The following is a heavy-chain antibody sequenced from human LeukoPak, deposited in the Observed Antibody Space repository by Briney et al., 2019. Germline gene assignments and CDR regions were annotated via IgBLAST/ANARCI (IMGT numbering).Heavy chain of an antibody. CDR2: IIPILGIA. CDR1: GGTFSSYT. Sequence: AASVKVSCKASGGTFSSYTISWVRQAPGQGLEWMGRIIPILGIANYAQKFQGRVTITADKSPSTAYMELSSLRSEDTAVYYCARVRYNWNYAHDYWGQGTLVTVSS. V-gene: IGHV1-69*02. D-gene: IGHD1-7*01. J-gene: IGHJ4*02. CDR3: ARVRYNWNYAHDY.